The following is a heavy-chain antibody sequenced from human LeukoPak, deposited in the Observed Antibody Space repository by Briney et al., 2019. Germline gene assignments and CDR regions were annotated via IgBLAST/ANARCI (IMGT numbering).Heavy chain of an antibody. CDR1: GFTFSAYT. V-gene: IGHV3-21*01. J-gene: IGHJ4*02. CDR3: ARDRLWYGDMYYFDY. Sequence: GGSLRLSCAASGFTFSAYTMNWVRQAPGKGLEWVASISSSSTYIFYADAVKGRFTISRDNAKNSVYLQMNSLRADDTAVYYCARDRLWYGDMYYFDYWGQGTLVTVSS. CDR2: ISSSSTYI. D-gene: IGHD3-10*01.